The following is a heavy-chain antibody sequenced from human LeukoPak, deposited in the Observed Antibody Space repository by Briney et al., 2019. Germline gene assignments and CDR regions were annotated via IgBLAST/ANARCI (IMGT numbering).Heavy chain of an antibody. CDR3: ARAERITIFGVVIRTDAFDI. D-gene: IGHD3-3*01. J-gene: IGHJ3*02. CDR1: GYTFTSYG. V-gene: IGHV1-18*01. Sequence: ASVKVSCKASGYTFTSYGISWVRQAPGQGLEWMGWISAYNGNTNYARKLQGRVTMTTDTSTSTAYMELRSLRSDDTAVYYCARAERITIFGVVIRTDAFDIWGQGTMVTVSS. CDR2: ISAYNGNT.